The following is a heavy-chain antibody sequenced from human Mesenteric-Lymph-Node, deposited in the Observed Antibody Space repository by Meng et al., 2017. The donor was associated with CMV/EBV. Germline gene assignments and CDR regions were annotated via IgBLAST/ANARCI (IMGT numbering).Heavy chain of an antibody. Sequence: FTSYVIHWVRKAPGQRLEWMGWINAGNGNTKYSQKFQGRVTITRDTSASTAYMELSSLRSEDTAVYYCARPYYYGSGSYYMAGYFDLWGRGTLVTVSS. D-gene: IGHD3-10*01. CDR1: FTSYV. J-gene: IGHJ2*01. V-gene: IGHV1-3*01. CDR2: INAGNGNT. CDR3: ARPYYYGSGSYYMAGYFDL.